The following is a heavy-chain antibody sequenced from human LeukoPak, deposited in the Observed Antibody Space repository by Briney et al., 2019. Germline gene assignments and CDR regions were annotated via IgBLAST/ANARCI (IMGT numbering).Heavy chain of an antibody. Sequence: SETLSLTCTVSGGSISSYYRSWIRQPPGKGLEWIGYIYYSGSTNYNPSLKSRVTISVDTSKNQFSLKLSSVTAADTAVYYCARSGEDYGDYVGYFDLWGRGTLVTVSS. D-gene: IGHD4-17*01. CDR1: GGSISSYY. V-gene: IGHV4-59*01. CDR3: ARSGEDYGDYVGYFDL. CDR2: IYYSGST. J-gene: IGHJ2*01.